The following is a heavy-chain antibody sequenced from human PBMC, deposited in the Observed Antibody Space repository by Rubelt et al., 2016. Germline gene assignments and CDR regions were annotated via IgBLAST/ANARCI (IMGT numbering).Heavy chain of an antibody. V-gene: IGHV3-23*01. CDR2: LSWDSKAP. CDR3: APAWDYCGRNCNTYFFDF. D-gene: IGHD2-21*02. J-gene: IGHJ4*02. Sequence: EWVSALSWDSKAPYYAASVKGRFTISRDNSKNILYLQMNHLRVEDTAKYYCAPAWDYCGRNCNTYFFDFWGQGALVTVSS.